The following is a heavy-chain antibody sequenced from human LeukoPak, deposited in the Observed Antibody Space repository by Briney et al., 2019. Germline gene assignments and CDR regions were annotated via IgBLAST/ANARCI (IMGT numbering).Heavy chain of an antibody. CDR3: ARDQGWELLHVGFDAFDI. D-gene: IGHD1-26*01. CDR2: IWYDGSNK. V-gene: IGHV3-33*01. J-gene: IGHJ3*02. Sequence: GGSLRLSCAASGFTFSSYGMHWVRQAPGKGLEWVAVIWYDGSNKYYADSVKGRFTISRDNSKNTLYLQMNSLRAEDTAVYYCARDQGWELLHVGFDAFDIWGQGTMVTVSS. CDR1: GFTFSSYG.